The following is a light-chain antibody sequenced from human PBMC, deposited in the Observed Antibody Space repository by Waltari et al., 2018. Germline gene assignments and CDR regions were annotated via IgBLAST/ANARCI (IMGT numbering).Light chain of an antibody. V-gene: IGKV1-5*03. Sequence: IQMTQSPSTLSASVGDRVTITCRASQSVSIFFSWYQQKPGRAPKLLLSNASTLQSGGPSRFSGSGSGTEITLTISNLQPDDVATYYCQQYNTYPVTFGGGTKVEIK. CDR1: QSVSIF. CDR2: NAS. CDR3: QQYNTYPVT. J-gene: IGKJ4*01.